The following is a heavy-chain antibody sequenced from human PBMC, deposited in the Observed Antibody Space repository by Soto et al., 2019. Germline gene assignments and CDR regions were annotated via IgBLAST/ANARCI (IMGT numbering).Heavy chain of an antibody. CDR3: ARVGDSSGYYYYYYGMDV. J-gene: IGHJ6*02. V-gene: IGHV1-69*13. Sequence: SVKVSCKASGGTFNSYAISWVRQAPGQGLEWMGGIIPIFGTANYAQKFQGRVTITADESTSTAYMELSSLRSEDTAVYYCARVGDSSGYYYYYYGMDVWGQGTTVTVS. CDR1: GGTFNSYA. CDR2: IIPIFGTA. D-gene: IGHD3-22*01.